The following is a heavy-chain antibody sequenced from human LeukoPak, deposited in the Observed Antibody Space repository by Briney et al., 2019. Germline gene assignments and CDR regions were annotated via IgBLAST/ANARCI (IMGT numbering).Heavy chain of an antibody. Sequence: GGSLRLSCAASGFTFSSYGMHWVRQAPGKGLEWVAFIPYDGVNKYYADSVKGRFTISRDNSKNTLYLQMNSLRPEDTAVYYCAKDWTVFTSRGSPADYRGQGTLVTVSS. D-gene: IGHD1-26*01. CDR1: GFTFSSYG. CDR3: AKDWTVFTSRGSPADY. V-gene: IGHV3-30*02. CDR2: IPYDGVNK. J-gene: IGHJ4*02.